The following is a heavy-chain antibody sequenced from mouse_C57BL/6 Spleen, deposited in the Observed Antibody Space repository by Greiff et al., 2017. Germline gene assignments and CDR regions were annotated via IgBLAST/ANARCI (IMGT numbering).Heavy chain of an antibody. J-gene: IGHJ1*03. CDR3: ARRLTVVATGYFDV. CDR2: IDPSDSYT. V-gene: IGHV1-50*01. D-gene: IGHD1-1*01. Sequence: QVQLQQPGAELVKPGASVKLSCKASGYTFTSYWMQWVKQRPGQGLEWIGEIDPSDSYTNYNQKFKGKATLTVDTSSSTAYMQLSSLTSEDSAVYYCARRLTVVATGYFDVWGTGTTVTVSS. CDR1: GYTFTSYW.